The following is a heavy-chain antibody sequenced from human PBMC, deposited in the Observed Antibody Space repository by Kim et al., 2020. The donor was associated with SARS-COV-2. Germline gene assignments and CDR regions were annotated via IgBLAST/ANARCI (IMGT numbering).Heavy chain of an antibody. CDR3: ARHEKVPDLRRGFDY. V-gene: IGHV4-59*08. Sequence: SETLSLTCTVSGDSSNDYYVSWIRQPPGKGLEYIGYIYYGGTTNYNPSLKSRLTISVDTSTNQFSLNLRSVTAADRAVYYCARHEKVPDLRRGFDYWGQGTLVTVSS. CDR2: IYYGGTT. D-gene: IGHD2-21*02. J-gene: IGHJ4*02. CDR1: GDSSNDYY.